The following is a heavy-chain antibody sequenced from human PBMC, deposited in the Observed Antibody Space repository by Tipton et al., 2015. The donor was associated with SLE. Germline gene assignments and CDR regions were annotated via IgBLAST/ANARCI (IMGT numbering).Heavy chain of an antibody. CDR1: GGSLSSYY. D-gene: IGHD5-12*01. CDR3: ARIKSGYPAYFYYYGLDV. CDR2: IYYSGNT. J-gene: IGHJ6*02. Sequence: TLSLTCTVSGGSLSSYYWIWIRQPPGKGLEWIGYIYYSGNTNYNPSLKSRVTISIDTSKNQFSLKLNSVTAADTAVYYCARIKSGYPAYFYYYGLDVWGQGTTVTVSS. V-gene: IGHV4-59*12.